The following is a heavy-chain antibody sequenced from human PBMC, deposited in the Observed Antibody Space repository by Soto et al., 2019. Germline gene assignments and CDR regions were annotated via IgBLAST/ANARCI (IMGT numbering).Heavy chain of an antibody. J-gene: IGHJ4*02. CDR3: ARDPSGYAYFDY. D-gene: IGHD5-12*01. CDR2: INHSGST. V-gene: IGHV4-34*01. CDR1: GGSFSGYY. Sequence: SETLSLTCAVYGGSFSGYYWSWIRQPPGKGLEWIGEINHSGSTNYNPSLKSRVTISVDTSKNQFSLKLSSVTAADTAVYYCARDPSGYAYFDYWGQGTLVTVSS.